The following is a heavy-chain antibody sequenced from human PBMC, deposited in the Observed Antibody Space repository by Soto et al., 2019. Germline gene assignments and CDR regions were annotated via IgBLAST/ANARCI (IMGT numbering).Heavy chain of an antibody. CDR2: IYYSGST. D-gene: IGHD6-13*01. J-gene: IGHJ6*02. CDR3: ARYRSYSSSWSTPNYYYYGMDV. V-gene: IGHV4-59*01. CDR1: GGSISSDY. Sequence: SETLSLTCTVSGGSISSDYWSWIRQPPGKGLEWIGYIYYSGSTNYNPSLKSRVTISVDTSKNQFSLKLSSVTAADPAVYYCARYRSYSSSWSTPNYYYYGMDVWGQGTTVTVS.